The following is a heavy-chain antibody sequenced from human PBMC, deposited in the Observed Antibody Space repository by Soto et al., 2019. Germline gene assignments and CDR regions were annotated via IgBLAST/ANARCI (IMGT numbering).Heavy chain of an antibody. Sequence: SETLSLTCTVSGGSISSYYWSWIRQPPGKGLEWIGYIYYSGSTNYNPSLKSRVTISVDTSKNQFSLKLSSVTVADTAVYYCAREKRITMVRGGLDYYYYYMDVWGKGTTVT. CDR1: GGSISSYY. V-gene: IGHV4-59*01. D-gene: IGHD3-10*01. CDR2: IYYSGST. CDR3: AREKRITMVRGGLDYYYYYMDV. J-gene: IGHJ6*03.